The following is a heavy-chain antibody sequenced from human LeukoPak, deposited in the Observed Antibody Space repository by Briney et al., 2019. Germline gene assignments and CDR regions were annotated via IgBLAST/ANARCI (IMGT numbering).Heavy chain of an antibody. V-gene: IGHV3-30*02. CDR3: DCSSTSCYPLQGY. D-gene: IGHD2-2*01. CDR1: GFTFSSYA. Sequence: PGGSLRLSCAASGFTFSSYATHWIRQAPGKGLEWVAFIQYDGSNKYYANSVKGRFTISRDNSKNTLYLQMNSLRAEDTAVYYCDCSSTSCYPLQGYWGQGTLVTVSS. CDR2: IQYDGSNK. J-gene: IGHJ4*02.